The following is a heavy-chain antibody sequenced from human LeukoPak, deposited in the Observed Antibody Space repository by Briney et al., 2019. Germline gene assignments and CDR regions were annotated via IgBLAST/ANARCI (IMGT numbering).Heavy chain of an antibody. D-gene: IGHD5-18*01. CDR3: ARQGGYSYGDAFDI. V-gene: IGHV4-34*01. CDR2: INHSGST. Sequence: SETLSLTCAVYGGSFSGYYWSWIRQPPGKGLEWIGEINHSGSTNYNPSLKSRVTISVDTSKNQFSLKLSSVTAADTAVYYCARQGGYSYGDAFDIWGQGTMVTVSS. CDR1: GGSFSGYY. J-gene: IGHJ3*02.